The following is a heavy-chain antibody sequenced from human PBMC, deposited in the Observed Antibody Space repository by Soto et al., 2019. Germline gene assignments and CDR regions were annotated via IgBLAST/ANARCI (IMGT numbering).Heavy chain of an antibody. V-gene: IGHV1-58*01. D-gene: IGHD1-1*01. CDR3: AAGGTKWLQSPFDY. Sequence: GASVKVSCKTHGFNFSSSAVHWVRQARGHRLQWIGWIDVGSANAIYAQKFQGRVTMTEDTSSDTAYMELSSLRPEDTAVYYCAAGGTKWLQSPFDYWGQGTLVTVSS. J-gene: IGHJ4*02. CDR1: GFNFSSSA. CDR2: IDVGSANA.